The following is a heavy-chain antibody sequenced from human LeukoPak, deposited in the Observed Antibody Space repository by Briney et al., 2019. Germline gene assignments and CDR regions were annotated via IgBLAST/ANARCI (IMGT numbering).Heavy chain of an antibody. CDR1: GFPFSTYS. D-gene: IGHD6-13*01. V-gene: IGHV3-21*01. Sequence: GGSLRLSCVASGFPFSTYSMNWVRQAPGKGLEWVSSISSSGKYIYYADSVKGRSTISRDNAKNSLLLQMNSLRVEDTAVYYCARVFGQQPPNYWGQGTPVTVSS. CDR2: ISSSGKYI. CDR3: ARVFGQQPPNY. J-gene: IGHJ4*02.